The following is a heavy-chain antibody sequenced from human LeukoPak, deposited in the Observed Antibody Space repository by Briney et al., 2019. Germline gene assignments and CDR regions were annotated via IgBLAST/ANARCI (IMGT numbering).Heavy chain of an antibody. D-gene: IGHD5-12*01. CDR2: IWYDGSKK. Sequence: GGSLRLSCAGSGFIFSRYGMHWVRQAPGKGLEWVAVIWYDGSKKYYADSVKGRFTISRDNSKNTLYLEMNSLRAEDTAVYYCARDPSATSGGGNWFDPWGQGTLVTVSS. J-gene: IGHJ5*02. CDR3: ARDPSATSGGGNWFDP. CDR1: GFIFSRYG. V-gene: IGHV3-33*01.